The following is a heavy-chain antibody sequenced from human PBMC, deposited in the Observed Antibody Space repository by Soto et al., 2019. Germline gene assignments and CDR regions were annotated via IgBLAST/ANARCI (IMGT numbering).Heavy chain of an antibody. D-gene: IGHD2-2*01. V-gene: IGHV1-2*04. CDR2: INPNSGGT. CDR1: GYTFTGYY. CDR3: ARGLSGYCSSTSCYSEIDAFDI. Sequence: QVQLVQSGAEVKKPGASVKVSCKASGYTFTGYYMHWVRQAPGQGLEWMGWINPNSGGTNYAQKFQGWVTMTRDTSISTAYMELRRLRSDDTAVYYCARGLSGYCSSTSCYSEIDAFDIWGQGTMVTVSS. J-gene: IGHJ3*02.